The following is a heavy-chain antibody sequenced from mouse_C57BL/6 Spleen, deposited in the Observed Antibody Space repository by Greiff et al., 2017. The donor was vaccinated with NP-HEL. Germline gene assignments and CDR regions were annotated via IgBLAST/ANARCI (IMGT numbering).Heavy chain of an antibody. Sequence: VQLQQSGPELVKPGDSVKISCKASGYSFTGYFMNWVMQSHGKSLEWIGRINPYNGDTFYNQKFKGKATLTVDKSSSTAHMELRSLTSEDSAVYYCARSEPHWYFDVWGTGTTVTVSS. CDR3: ARSEPHWYFDV. J-gene: IGHJ1*03. CDR1: GYSFTGYF. V-gene: IGHV1-20*01. CDR2: INPYNGDT.